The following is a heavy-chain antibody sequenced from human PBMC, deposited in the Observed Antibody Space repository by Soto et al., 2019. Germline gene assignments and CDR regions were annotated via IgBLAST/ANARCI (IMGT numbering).Heavy chain of an antibody. CDR2: IYYSGST. D-gene: IGHD4-17*01. Sequence: PSETLYLTCTVSGGSINNYYWSWIRQPPGKGLEWIGYIYYSGSTNYNPSLKSRVTISVDTSKNQLSLKLSSVTAADTAVYYCARRYGYYFDYWGQGTLVTVSS. J-gene: IGHJ4*02. CDR3: ARRYGYYFDY. V-gene: IGHV4-59*08. CDR1: GGSINNYY.